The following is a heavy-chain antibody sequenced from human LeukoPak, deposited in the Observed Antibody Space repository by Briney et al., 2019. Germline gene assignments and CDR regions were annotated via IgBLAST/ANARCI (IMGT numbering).Heavy chain of an antibody. CDR3: ARAYYYASSAFDI. CDR2: IYYGGST. D-gene: IGHD3-22*01. V-gene: IGHV4-39*01. CDR1: GGSISSNTYY. Sequence: SETLSLTCTVSGGSISSNTYYWDWIRQPPGKGLECIGSIYYGGSTYYNPSLKSRVIISVDTSKNQFSLKLSSVTAADRAVYYCARAYYYASSAFDIWGQGTMVTVSS. J-gene: IGHJ3*02.